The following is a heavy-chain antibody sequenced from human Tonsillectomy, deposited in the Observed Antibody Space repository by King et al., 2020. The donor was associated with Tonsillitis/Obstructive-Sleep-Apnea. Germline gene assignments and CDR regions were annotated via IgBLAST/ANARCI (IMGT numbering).Heavy chain of an antibody. D-gene: IGHD4-17*01. V-gene: IGHV4-4*07. CDR3: ARDMTTAPYNWFDP. CDR2: IYTTGST. CDR1: GDSISGYY. J-gene: IGHJ5*02. Sequence: QLQESGPGLVKPSETLSLTCTVSGDSISGYYWSWIRQPAGKGLEWIGRIYTTGSTNYNPSLKSRVTMSVDTSKNQFSLKRSSVTAADTAVYYCARDMTTAPYNWFDPWGQGNLVTVSS.